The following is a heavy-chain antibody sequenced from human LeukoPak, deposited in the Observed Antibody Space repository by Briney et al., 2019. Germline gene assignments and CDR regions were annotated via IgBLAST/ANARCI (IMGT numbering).Heavy chain of an antibody. CDR2: ISGSGGST. CDR3: AKDHGAVILYYYYGMDV. Sequence: GGSLRLSCAASGFTFSSYAMSWVRQAPGKGLEWVSAISGSGGSTYYADSVKGRFTISRDNSKNTLYLQMNSLRAEDTAVYYCAKDHGAVILYYYYGMDVWGQGTTVTVSS. D-gene: IGHD2-21*01. CDR1: GFTFSSYA. J-gene: IGHJ6*02. V-gene: IGHV3-23*01.